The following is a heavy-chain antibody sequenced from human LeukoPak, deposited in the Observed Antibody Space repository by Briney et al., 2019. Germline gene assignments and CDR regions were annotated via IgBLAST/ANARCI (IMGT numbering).Heavy chain of an antibody. V-gene: IGHV4-38-2*02. Sequence: PSETLSLTCTVSSYSIRTGYHWRWIRQFPGKGLEWIGSIYHSGNTYYNPSLRSRVTISVDTSKNQFSLNLSSVTAADTAVYYCARDRIMIFGVVISSFDYWGQGTLVTVSS. CDR3: ARDRIMIFGVVISSFDY. CDR2: IYHSGNT. J-gene: IGHJ4*02. D-gene: IGHD3-3*01. CDR1: SYSIRTGYH.